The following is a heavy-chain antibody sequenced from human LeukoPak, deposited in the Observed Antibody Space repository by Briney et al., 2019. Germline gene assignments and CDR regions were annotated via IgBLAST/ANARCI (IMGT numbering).Heavy chain of an antibody. Sequence: SQTLSLTCAVSGGSISSGGYYWSWIRQPPGKGLEWIGYIYHSGSIYYNPSLKSRVTISVDRSKNQFSLKLSSVTAADTAVYYCARGGYSYGYSDYWGQGTLVTVSS. D-gene: IGHD5-18*01. CDR2: IYHSGSI. CDR1: GGSISSGGYY. V-gene: IGHV4-30-2*01. CDR3: ARGGYSYGYSDY. J-gene: IGHJ4*02.